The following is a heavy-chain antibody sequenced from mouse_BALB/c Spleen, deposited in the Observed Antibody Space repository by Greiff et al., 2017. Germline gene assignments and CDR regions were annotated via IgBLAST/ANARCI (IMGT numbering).Heavy chain of an antibody. D-gene: IGHD2-1*01. Sequence: EVMLVESGAELVRPGALVKLSCKASGFNIKDYYMHWVKQRPEQGLEWIGWIDPENGNTKYDPKFQGKATITADTSSNTAYLQLSSLTSEDTAVYYCARGNYEAMDYWGQGTSVTVSS. V-gene: IGHV14-1*02. J-gene: IGHJ4*01. CDR1: GFNIKDYY. CDR2: IDPENGNT. CDR3: ARGNYEAMDY.